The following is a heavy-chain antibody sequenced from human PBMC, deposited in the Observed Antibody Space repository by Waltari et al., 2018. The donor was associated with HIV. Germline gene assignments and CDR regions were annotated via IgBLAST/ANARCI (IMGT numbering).Heavy chain of an antibody. CDR1: GFTFSSYA. CDR3: AKLGRHNWNDEE. Sequence: EVQLLESGGDLVQPGGSLRVSCAASGFTFSSYAMSWVRQAPGKGLEWVAAISDNGVNTYYADSVRGRFIVTRDNSKNTLYVEMNSLRADDTAVYYCAKLGRHNWNDEEWGQGTLVTVSS. V-gene: IGHV3-23*01. D-gene: IGHD1-1*01. J-gene: IGHJ4*02. CDR2: ISDNGVNT.